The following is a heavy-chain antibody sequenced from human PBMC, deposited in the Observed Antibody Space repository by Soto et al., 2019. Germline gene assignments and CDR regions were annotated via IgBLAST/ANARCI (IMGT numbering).Heavy chain of an antibody. V-gene: IGHV1-69*13. CDR2: IIPIFGTA. Sequence: AASVKVSCKASGGTFSSYAISWVRQAPGQGLEWMGGIIPIFGTANYAQKFQGRVTITADESTSTAYMELSSLRSEDTAVYYCARDAPPSMWERGYYFDYWGQGTLVTVS. J-gene: IGHJ4*02. CDR1: GGTFSSYA. CDR3: ARDAPPSMWERGYYFDY. D-gene: IGHD1-1*01.